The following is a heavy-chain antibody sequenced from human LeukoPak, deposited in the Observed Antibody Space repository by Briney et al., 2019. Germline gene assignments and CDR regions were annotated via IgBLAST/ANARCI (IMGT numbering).Heavy chain of an antibody. V-gene: IGHV3-7*01. CDR2: IKPDGGEK. J-gene: IGHJ4*02. D-gene: IGHD3-22*01. Sequence: GGSLRLSCEASEFTFSRFWMSWVRQAPGKGLEWVANIKPDGGEKYYVDSVKGRFTISRDNAKNSLYLQVNSLRAEDTAVYYCARDRDGYFDYWGQGSLVTVSS. CDR3: ARDRDGYFDY. CDR1: EFTFSRFW.